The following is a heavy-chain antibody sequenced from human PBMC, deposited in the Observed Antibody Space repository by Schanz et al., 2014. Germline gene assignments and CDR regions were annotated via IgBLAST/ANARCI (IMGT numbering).Heavy chain of an antibody. V-gene: IGHV3-11*04. Sequence: QVQVVQSGGGLVKPGGSLRLSCAASGFVFGDYYMTWIRQAPGKGLEWVSLISDSGDTAYYADSVKGRFTISRDNSKNTLYLQMNTLRAEDTAVYYCARKMKLGVYGGKGHDSLDIWGQGTMVTVSS. D-gene: IGHD4-17*01. J-gene: IGHJ3*02. CDR2: ISDSGDTA. CDR1: GFVFGDYY. CDR3: ARKMKLGVYGGKGHDSLDI.